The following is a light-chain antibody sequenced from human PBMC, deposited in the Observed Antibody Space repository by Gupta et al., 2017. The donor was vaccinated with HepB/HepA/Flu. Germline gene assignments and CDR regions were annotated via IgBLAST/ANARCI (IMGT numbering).Light chain of an antibody. V-gene: IGKV3-20*01. J-gene: IGKJ5*01. Sequence: EIVLTHSPGTLSLSPGERATLSCRARQSLSSNSLAWYLQRPGQAPRLLIYGASSSATRIPDRFSGSGSGTDFTLSIMRPEPEDIAVYFCQQYCLSWTTFGQGTRLEIK. CDR2: GAS. CDR3: QQYCLSWTT. CDR1: QSLSSNS.